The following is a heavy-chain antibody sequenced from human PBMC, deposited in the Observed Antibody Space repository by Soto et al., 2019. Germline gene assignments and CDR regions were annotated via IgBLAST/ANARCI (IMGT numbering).Heavy chain of an antibody. V-gene: IGHV3-33*01. CDR1: GFTFSSYG. D-gene: IGHD5-12*01. J-gene: IGHJ4*02. CDR2: IWYDGSNK. Sequence: QVQLVESGGGVVQPVRSLRLSCAASGFTFSSYGMHWVRQAPGKGLEWVAVIWYDGSNKYYADSVKGRFTISRDNSKNTLYLQMNSLRAEDTAVYYCASGIVATYYFDYWGQGTLVTVSS. CDR3: ASGIVATYYFDY.